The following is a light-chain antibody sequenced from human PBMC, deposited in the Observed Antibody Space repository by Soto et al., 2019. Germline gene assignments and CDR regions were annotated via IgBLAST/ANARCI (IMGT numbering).Light chain of an antibody. J-gene: IGKJ1*01. Sequence: EVVMTQSPATLSVSLGERATLSCRASQSVGNNLAWFQQKPGQAPRLLIYGASTRDAGIPARFSGSGSGTEFTLTISSLQSEDFAVYYCRQYDDWPKTFGQGTKVEIK. V-gene: IGKV3-15*01. CDR3: RQYDDWPKT. CDR1: QSVGNN. CDR2: GAS.